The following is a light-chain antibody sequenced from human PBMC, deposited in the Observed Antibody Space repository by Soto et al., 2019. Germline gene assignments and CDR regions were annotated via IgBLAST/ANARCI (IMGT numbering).Light chain of an antibody. J-gene: IGLJ1*01. Sequence: SGLTQPASVYGSPGQSITISCTGSSSDIGAYNYVSWFQHYPGKAPKLIISEVSNRPSGVSNRFSGSKSGTAASLTISGLQTEDEADYFCFSFTTDWTHVFGTGTKVTVL. CDR3: FSFTTDWTHV. V-gene: IGLV2-14*01. CDR2: EVS. CDR1: SSDIGAYNY.